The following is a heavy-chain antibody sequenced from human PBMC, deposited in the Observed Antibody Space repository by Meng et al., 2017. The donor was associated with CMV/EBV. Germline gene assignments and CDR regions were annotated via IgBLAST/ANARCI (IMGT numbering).Heavy chain of an antibody. CDR3: AGLVSRVGTTSRHSDRDFDY. D-gene: IGHD1-1*01. CDR2: INPSGGST. J-gene: IGHJ4*02. Sequence: ASVKVSCRASGYTFTSYYMHWVRQAPGQGLEWRGIINPSGGSTSYAQKFQGRVTMTRDTSTSTVYKALSSLSSEYTAVYYCAGLVSRVGTTSRHSDRDFDYWGQGTLVTVSS. V-gene: IGHV1-46*01. CDR1: GYTFTSYY.